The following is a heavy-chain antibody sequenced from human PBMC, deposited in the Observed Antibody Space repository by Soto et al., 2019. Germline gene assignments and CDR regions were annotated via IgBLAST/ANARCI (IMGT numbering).Heavy chain of an antibody. CDR2: IKSDGRST. CDR1: GFTFSGHW. Sequence: EVQLVESGGGLVQPGGSLRLSCAASGFTFSGHWMHWVRQAPGKGLVWVSRIKSDGRSTSYADSVKGRFTVSRDNAKNTVYLQMNSLRAEDTAVYYCARSHWFDPWGQGTLVTVSS. V-gene: IGHV3-74*01. J-gene: IGHJ5*02. CDR3: ARSHWFDP.